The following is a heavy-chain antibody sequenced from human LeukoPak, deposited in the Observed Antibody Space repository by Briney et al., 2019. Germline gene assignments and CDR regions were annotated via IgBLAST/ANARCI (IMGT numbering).Heavy chain of an antibody. CDR1: GFTFSTYW. V-gene: IGHV3-74*01. CDR2: ITSDGSST. CDR3: ARGPVPADYYFDY. D-gene: IGHD2-2*01. Sequence: PGGSLRLSCAASGFTFSTYWMHWVRQAPGKGLEWVSRITSDGSSTSYAGSVKGRFTISRDNAKNTLYLQMNSLRAEDTAVYYCARGPVPADYYFDYWGQGTLVTVSS. J-gene: IGHJ4*02.